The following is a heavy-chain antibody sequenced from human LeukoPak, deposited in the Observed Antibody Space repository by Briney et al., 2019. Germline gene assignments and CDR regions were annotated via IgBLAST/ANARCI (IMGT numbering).Heavy chain of an antibody. V-gene: IGHV3-48*01. CDR3: ARFRTWGDKAFDY. CDR2: IGTTSGAI. CDR1: GFTFNAFG. D-gene: IGHD2-21*02. J-gene: IGHJ4*02. Sequence: RGSLRLSCAASGFTFNAFGMNWVRQAPGKGLEWVSYIGTTSGAIYYADSVKGRFTISRDSAKNSLYLQMNSLRAEDTAVYYCARFRTWGDKAFDYWGQGTLVTVSS.